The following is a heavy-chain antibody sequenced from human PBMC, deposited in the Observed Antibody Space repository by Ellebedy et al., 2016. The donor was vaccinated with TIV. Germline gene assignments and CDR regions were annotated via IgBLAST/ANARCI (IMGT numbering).Heavy chain of an antibody. CDR1: GGTFSSYA. CDR2: IIPIFGTA. CDR3: ARFHYGSGSYFDY. V-gene: IGHV1-69*13. J-gene: IGHJ4*02. Sequence: SVKVSCXASGGTFSSYAISWVRQAPGQGLEWMGGIIPIFGTANYAQKFQGRVTITADESTSTAYMELSSLRSEDTAVYYCARFHYGSGSYFDYWGQGTLVTVSS. D-gene: IGHD3-10*01.